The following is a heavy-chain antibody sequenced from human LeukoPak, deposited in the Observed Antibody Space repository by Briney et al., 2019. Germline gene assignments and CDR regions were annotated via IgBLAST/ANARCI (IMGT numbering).Heavy chain of an antibody. CDR3: AGRIAAAGNFDF. D-gene: IGHD6-13*01. CDR2: IYYSGNT. J-gene: IGHJ4*02. CDR1: GDSVSSGDDY. Sequence: SETLSLTCTVSGDSVSSGDDYWSWVRQPPGKGLEWIGYIYYSGNTYYNPSLKSRITMSVDTSKNQFSLKLSSVTAADTAVYYCAGRIAAAGNFDFWGQGTLVTVSS. V-gene: IGHV4-30-4*01.